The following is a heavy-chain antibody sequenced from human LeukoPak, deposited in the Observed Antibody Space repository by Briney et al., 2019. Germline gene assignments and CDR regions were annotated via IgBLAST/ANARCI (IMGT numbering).Heavy chain of an antibody. V-gene: IGHV4-59*08. J-gene: IGHJ4*02. D-gene: IGHD5-18*01. Sequence: SETLSLTCTVSGGSNSSYYWSWIRQPPGKGLEWIGYIYYSGSTNYNPSLKSRVTISVDTSKNQFSLKLSSVTAADTAVYYCARSSTSYGPYYFDYWGQGTLVTVSS. CDR3: ARSSTSYGPYYFDY. CDR2: IYYSGST. CDR1: GGSNSSYY.